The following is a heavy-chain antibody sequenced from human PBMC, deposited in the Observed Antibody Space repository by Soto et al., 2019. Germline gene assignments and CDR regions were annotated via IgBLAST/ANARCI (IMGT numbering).Heavy chain of an antibody. J-gene: IGHJ5*02. CDR3: ARELITFGGATQEEDWFDP. CDR1: GYTFTSYD. CDR2: MNPNSGNT. Sequence: ASVKVSCKASGYTFTSYDINWVRQATGQGLEWMGWMNPNSGNTGYAQKFQGRVTMTRNTSISTAYMELSSLRSEDTAVYYCARELITFGGATQEEDWFDPWRQGTMVTFSS. V-gene: IGHV1-8*01. D-gene: IGHD3-16*01.